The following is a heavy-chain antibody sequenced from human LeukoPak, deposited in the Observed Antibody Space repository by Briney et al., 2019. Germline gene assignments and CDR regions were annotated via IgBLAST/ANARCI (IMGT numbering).Heavy chain of an antibody. J-gene: IGHJ5*02. CDR1: GFTFSSYG. V-gene: IGHV3-30*18. CDR3: AKSIAADGST. D-gene: IGHD6-13*01. CDR2: ISYDGSNK. Sequence: GGSLRLSCAASGFTFSSYGMHWVRQAPGKGLEWVAVISYDGSNKYYADYVKGRFTISRDNSKNTLYLEMNSLRAEDTAVYYCAKSIAADGSTWGQGTLVTVSS.